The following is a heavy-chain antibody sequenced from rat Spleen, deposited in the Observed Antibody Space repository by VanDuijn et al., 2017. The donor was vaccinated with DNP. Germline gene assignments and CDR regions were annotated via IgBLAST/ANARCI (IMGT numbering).Heavy chain of an antibody. D-gene: IGHD1-4*01. CDR2: INTATGKP. V-gene: IGHV9-6*01. CDR3: ARWNAGYAMDA. CDR1: GYSFTNYG. Sequence: IQLVQSGPELKKPGESVKISCKASGYSFTNYGMYWVKQAPGQGLQYMGWINTATGKPTYGDDFKGRFVFFLETSASTAYLQIDNLKNEDMATYFCARWNAGYAMDAWGQGTSVTVSS. J-gene: IGHJ4*01.